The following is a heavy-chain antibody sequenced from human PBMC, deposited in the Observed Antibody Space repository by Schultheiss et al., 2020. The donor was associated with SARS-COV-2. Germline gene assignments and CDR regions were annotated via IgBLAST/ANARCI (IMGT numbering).Heavy chain of an antibody. J-gene: IGHJ4*02. CDR1: GFTFSSYS. Sequence: GGSLRLSCAASGFTFSSYSMNWVRQAPGKGLEWVSYISSSSSYTNYADSVKGRFTISRDNAKNSLYLQMNSLRAEDTAVYYCARAQDTAMAYDYWGQGTLVTVSS. V-gene: IGHV3-21*05. CDR2: ISSSSSYT. D-gene: IGHD5-18*01. CDR3: ARAQDTAMAYDY.